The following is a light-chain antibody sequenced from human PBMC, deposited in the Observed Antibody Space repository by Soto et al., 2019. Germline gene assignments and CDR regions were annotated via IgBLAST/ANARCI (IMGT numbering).Light chain of an antibody. Sequence: SYELTQPPSVSVSPGQTASITCPGDKLGDKYACWYQQKPRQSPVLVIYHDSKRPSGIPERFSGSNSGNTATLTISGTQAMYEADYYCQAWDSSTVVFGGGTKLTVL. J-gene: IGLJ2*01. CDR3: QAWDSSTVV. CDR2: HDS. CDR1: KLGDKY. V-gene: IGLV3-1*01.